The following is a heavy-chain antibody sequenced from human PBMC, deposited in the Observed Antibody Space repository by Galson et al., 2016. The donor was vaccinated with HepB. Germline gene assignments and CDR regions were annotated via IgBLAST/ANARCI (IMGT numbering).Heavy chain of an antibody. D-gene: IGHD2/OR15-2a*01. CDR1: GFTFSDYF. CDR3: AKYGDYYGMDV. CDR2: ISGSSTYI. V-gene: IGHV3-11*06. Sequence: SLRLSCAASGFTFSDYFMSWIHQTPGKGLEWVSYISGSSTYINYAESVKGRFTIYRDNAKNSLYLQMKSLGVEDTAVYYCAKYGDYYGMDVWGQGTTVTVS. J-gene: IGHJ6*02.